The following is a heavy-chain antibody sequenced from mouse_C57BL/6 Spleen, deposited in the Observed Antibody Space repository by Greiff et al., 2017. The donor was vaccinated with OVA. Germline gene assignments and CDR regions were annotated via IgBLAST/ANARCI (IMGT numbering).Heavy chain of an antibody. Sequence: EVKVVESGGGLVKPGGSLKLSCAASGFTFSSYAMSWVRQTPEKRLEWVATISDGGSYTYYPDNVKGRFTISRDNAKNNLYLQMSHLKSEDTAMYYCARDKDYYGRDYAMDYWGQGTSVTVSS. CDR3: ARDKDYYGRDYAMDY. CDR2: ISDGGSYT. CDR1: GFTFSSYA. D-gene: IGHD1-1*01. V-gene: IGHV5-4*01. J-gene: IGHJ4*01.